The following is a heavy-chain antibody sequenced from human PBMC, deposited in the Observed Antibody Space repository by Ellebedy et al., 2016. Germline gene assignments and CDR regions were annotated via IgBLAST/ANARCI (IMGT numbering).Heavy chain of an antibody. CDR3: SRGPLDGSGSWNWFDP. J-gene: IGHJ5*02. CDR2: ISSSSSTI. D-gene: IGHD3-10*01. Sequence: GESLKISCAASGFTFSSYSMNWVRQAPGKGLEWVSYISSSSSTIYYADSVKGRFTISRDNAKNSLYLQMNSLRVKETAVYYCSRGPLDGSGSWNWFDPWGQGTLVTVSS. CDR1: GFTFSSYS. V-gene: IGHV3-48*04.